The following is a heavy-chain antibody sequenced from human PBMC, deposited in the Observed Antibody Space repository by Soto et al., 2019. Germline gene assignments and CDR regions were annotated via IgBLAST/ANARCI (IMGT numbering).Heavy chain of an antibody. Sequence: SETLSLTCAVYGGSFSGYYWSWIRQPPGKGLEWIGEINHSGSTNYNPSLKSRVTISVDTAKNQFSLKLSSVTAADTAVYYCARQGGRSVSSYSRVNYGMDVWGQGTKVTVSS. J-gene: IGHJ6*02. D-gene: IGHD3-10*01. CDR1: GGSFSGYY. CDR3: ARQGGRSVSSYSRVNYGMDV. CDR2: INHSGST. V-gene: IGHV4-34*01.